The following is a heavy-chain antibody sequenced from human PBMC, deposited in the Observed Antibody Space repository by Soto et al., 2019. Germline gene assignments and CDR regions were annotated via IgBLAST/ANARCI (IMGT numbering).Heavy chain of an antibody. D-gene: IGHD2-8*01. J-gene: IGHJ6*03. Sequence: EVQLLESGGGLVQPGGSLRLSCAASGFTFSSYAMSWVRQAPGKGLEWVSAISGSGGSTYYADSVKGRFTISRDNSKNTLYLQMNSLRAEDTAVYYCVKYAGGYCTNGVCYYMDVWGKGTTVTVSS. CDR3: VKYAGGYCTNGVCYYMDV. CDR1: GFTFSSYA. CDR2: ISGSGGST. V-gene: IGHV3-23*01.